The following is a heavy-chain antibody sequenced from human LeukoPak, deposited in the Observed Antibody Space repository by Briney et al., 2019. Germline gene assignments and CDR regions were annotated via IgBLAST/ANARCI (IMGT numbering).Heavy chain of an antibody. J-gene: IGHJ4*02. D-gene: IGHD3-10*01. V-gene: IGHV3-33*06. CDR2: IWYDGTNK. Sequence: PGRSLRLSCAASGFTFSSYGMHWVRQAPGKGLEWVAVIWYDGTNKYYVDSVKGRFTISRDNSKNTLYLQMNSLGAEDTAVYYCAKDSSLGSPARESIDYWGQGTLVTVSS. CDR1: GFTFSSYG. CDR3: AKDSSLGSPARESIDY.